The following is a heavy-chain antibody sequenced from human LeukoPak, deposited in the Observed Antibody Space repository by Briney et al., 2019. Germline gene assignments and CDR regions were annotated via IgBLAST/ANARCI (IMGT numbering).Heavy chain of an antibody. D-gene: IGHD2-21*01. J-gene: IGHJ3*02. CDR3: AKAISTFRSVFDI. V-gene: IGHV1-69*01. Sequence: SVKVSCKVSGGSFGSHAFRWVRQAPGQGFEWVGGVIPVFGRANYAQKFQGRVTITADESTSLIYMEVHSLRSEDTAVYYCAKAISTFRSVFDIWGQGTSVTVSS. CDR2: VIPVFGRA. CDR1: GGSFGSHA.